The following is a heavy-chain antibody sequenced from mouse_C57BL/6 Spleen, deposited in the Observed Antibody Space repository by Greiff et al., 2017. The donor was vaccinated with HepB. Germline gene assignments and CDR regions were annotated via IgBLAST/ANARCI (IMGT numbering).Heavy chain of an antibody. CDR1: GYTFTSYW. J-gene: IGHJ4*01. V-gene: IGHV1-69*01. CDR2: IDPSDSNT. CDR3: ARAVEYYYAMDY. Sequence: QVQLQQPGAELVMPGASVKLSCKASGYTFTSYWMHWVKQRPGQGLEWIGEIDPSDSNTNYNQKFKGKSTLTVDKSSSTAYMQLSSLTSEDSAVYYCARAVEYYYAMDYWGQGTSVTVSS. D-gene: IGHD3-3*01.